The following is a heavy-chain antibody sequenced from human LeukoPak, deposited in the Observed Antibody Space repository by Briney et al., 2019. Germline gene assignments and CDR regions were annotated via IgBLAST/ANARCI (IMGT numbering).Heavy chain of an antibody. CDR2: INAGNGNT. V-gene: IGHV1-3*01. CDR3: AREGSSVATYNWFDP. Sequence: GASVKVSCKASGYTFTSYGMYWVRQAPGQRLEWMGWINAGNGNTKYSQNFQGRVSITRDTSASTAYMELSSLRSEDTAVYYCAREGSSVATYNWFDPWGQGTLVTVSS. D-gene: IGHD5-12*01. J-gene: IGHJ5*02. CDR1: GYTFTSYG.